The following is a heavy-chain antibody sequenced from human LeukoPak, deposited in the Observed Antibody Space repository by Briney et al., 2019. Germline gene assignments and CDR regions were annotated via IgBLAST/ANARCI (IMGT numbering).Heavy chain of an antibody. CDR2: IYYSGST. Sequence: SETLSLTCTVSGDSTSSDRYYGGWVRQPPRKGLEWIGNIYYSGSTYYNPSLKSRVTMSVDTSKNQFFLKLNSVTAADTAVYYCARGRPYSGGYHLDYWGQGTLVTVSA. V-gene: IGHV4-39*02. CDR1: GDSTSSDRYY. D-gene: IGHD1-26*01. CDR3: ARGRPYSGGYHLDY. J-gene: IGHJ4*02.